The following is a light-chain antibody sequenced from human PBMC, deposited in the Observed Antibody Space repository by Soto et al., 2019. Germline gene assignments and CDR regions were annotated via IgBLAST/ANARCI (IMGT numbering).Light chain of an antibody. Sequence: QSALTQPASVSGSPGQSIAISCTGTSSDVGGYNYVSWYQQLPGKPPKLLISEVSNRPSGVSHRFSGYTPGNTASLTISGLQAEDEAESFCSSFADGFNVVFGGGPKVAVL. CDR3: SSFADGFNVV. V-gene: IGLV2-14*01. CDR1: SSDVGGYNY. J-gene: IGLJ2*01. CDR2: EVS.